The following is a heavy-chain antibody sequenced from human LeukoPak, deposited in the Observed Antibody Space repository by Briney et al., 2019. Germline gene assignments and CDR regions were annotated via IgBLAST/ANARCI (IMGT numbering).Heavy chain of an antibody. CDR3: AREILNYYDSSGSESELSFGY. J-gene: IGHJ4*02. D-gene: IGHD3-22*01. V-gene: IGHV3-48*03. CDR1: GFTFSSYE. Sequence: GGSLRLSCAASGFTFSSYEMNWVRQAPGKGLEWVSYISSSGSTIYYADSVKGRFTISRDNAKNSLYLQMNSLRAEDTAVYYCAREILNYYDSSGSESELSFGYWGQGTLVTVSS. CDR2: ISSSGSTI.